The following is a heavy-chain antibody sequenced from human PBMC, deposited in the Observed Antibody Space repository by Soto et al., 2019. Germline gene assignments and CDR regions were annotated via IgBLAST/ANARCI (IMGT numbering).Heavy chain of an antibody. CDR3: AKDDVVVPGANWFDP. CDR2: ISGSGGST. Sequence: EVQLLESGGGLVQPGGSLRLSCAASGFTFSSYAMSWVRQAPGKGLAWVSAISGSGGSTYYADSVKGRFTISRDNSKNTLYLQMNSLRAEDTAVYYCAKDDVVVPGANWFDPWGQGTLVTVSS. J-gene: IGHJ5*02. CDR1: GFTFSSYA. V-gene: IGHV3-23*01. D-gene: IGHD2-2*01.